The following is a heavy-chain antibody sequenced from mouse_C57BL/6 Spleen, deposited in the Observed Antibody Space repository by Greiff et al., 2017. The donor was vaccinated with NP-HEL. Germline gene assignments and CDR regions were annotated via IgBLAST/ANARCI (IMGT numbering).Heavy chain of an antibody. CDR2: IDPETGGT. J-gene: IGHJ2*01. V-gene: IGHV1-15*01. D-gene: IGHD1-1*01. CDR3: TRSYYGSIYYFDY. CDR1: GYTFTDYE. Sequence: VQLQQSGAELVRPGASVTLSCKASGYTFTDYEMHWVKQTPVHGLEWIGAIDPETGGTAYNQKFKGKAILTADKSSSTAYMELRSLTSEDSAVYYCTRSYYGSIYYFDYWGQGTTLTVSS.